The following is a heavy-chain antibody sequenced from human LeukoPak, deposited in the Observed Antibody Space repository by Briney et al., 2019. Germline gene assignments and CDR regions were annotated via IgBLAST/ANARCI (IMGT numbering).Heavy chain of an antibody. CDR3: ARAMALYYYYGMGV. V-gene: IGHV4-34*01. CDR2: INHSGST. D-gene: IGHD3-10*01. Sequence: SETLSLTCAVYGGSFSGYYWSWIRQPPGKGLEWIGEINHSGSTNYNPSLKSRVTISVDTSKNQFSLKLSSVTAADTAVYYCARAMALYYYYGMGVWGQGTTVTVSS. CDR1: GGSFSGYY. J-gene: IGHJ6*02.